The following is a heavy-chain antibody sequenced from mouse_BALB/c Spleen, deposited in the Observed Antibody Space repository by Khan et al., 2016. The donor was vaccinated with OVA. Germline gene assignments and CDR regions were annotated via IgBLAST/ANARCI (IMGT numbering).Heavy chain of an antibody. D-gene: IGHD1-2*01. CDR2: ICPGTDNT. Sequence: QVQLQQPGPELVKPGASVNLSCKTSGYRFANYYMHWVKQRPGQGLEWIGWICPGTDNTHYTEIFKGKSTLTADTYTRTAFMQLCSLTSYDSAVYFCARGYYDYVNYFAFWGQGTALTVSS. CDR3: ARGYYDYVNYFAF. CDR1: GYRFANYY. J-gene: IGHJ2*01. V-gene: IGHV1-66*01.